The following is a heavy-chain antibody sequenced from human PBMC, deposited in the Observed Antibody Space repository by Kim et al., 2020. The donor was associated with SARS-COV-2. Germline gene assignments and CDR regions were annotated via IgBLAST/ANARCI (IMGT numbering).Heavy chain of an antibody. D-gene: IGHD2-2*02. CDR3: VRLLDRDF. CDR1: GFTFSSYW. Sequence: GGSLRLSCAASGFTFSSYWMHWVRQAPGKGLVWVSRINRDGSITDYANSVKGRFTISRDNAKNMVYLQMNSLRDEDTAIYYCVRLLDRDFWGQGTLVTVS. V-gene: IGHV3-74*01. J-gene: IGHJ4*02. CDR2: INRDGSIT.